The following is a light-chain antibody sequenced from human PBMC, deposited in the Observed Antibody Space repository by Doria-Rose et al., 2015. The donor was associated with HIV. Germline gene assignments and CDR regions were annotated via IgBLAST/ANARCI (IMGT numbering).Light chain of an antibody. CDR1: QSLVHSDGNTY. V-gene: IGKV2-30*02. CDR3: MQGTHWPTT. J-gene: IGKJ2*01. CDR2: KVS. Sequence: ISCRSSQSLVHSDGNTYLGWFYQRPGQSPRRLFYKVSNRDSGVPDRISGSGSGADFTLKISRVEAEDVGVYYCMQGTHWPTTFGQGTKLEIK.